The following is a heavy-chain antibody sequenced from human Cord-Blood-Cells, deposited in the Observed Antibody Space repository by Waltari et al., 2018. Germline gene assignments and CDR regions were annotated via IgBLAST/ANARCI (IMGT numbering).Heavy chain of an antibody. CDR2: SIPSRGIA. CDR3: ARDLDYYDSSGYYYFDY. D-gene: IGHD3-22*01. Sequence: QVQLVQSGAEVKKPGSSVKVSCTASGGTFSSYAISWVRQAPGQGLEWMGGSIPSRGIANDAQKFQGRVTITADKSTSTADMELSSLRSEDTAVYYCARDLDYYDSSGYYYFDYWGQGTLVTVSS. J-gene: IGHJ4*02. V-gene: IGHV1-69*10. CDR1: GGTFSSYA.